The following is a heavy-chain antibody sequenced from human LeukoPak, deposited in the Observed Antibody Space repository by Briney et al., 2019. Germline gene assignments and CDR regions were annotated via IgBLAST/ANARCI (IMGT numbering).Heavy chain of an antibody. CDR2: IYYSGST. CDR3: ARVAVVTAKTTFDY. CDR1: GGSISSGGYY. Sequence: SQTLSLTCTVSGGSISSGGYYWSWIRQHPGKGLEWIGYIYYSGSTYYNPSLKSRVTISVDTSKNQFSLKLSSVTAADTAVYYCARVAVVTAKTTFDYWGQGTLVTVSS. D-gene: IGHD2-21*02. J-gene: IGHJ4*02. V-gene: IGHV4-31*03.